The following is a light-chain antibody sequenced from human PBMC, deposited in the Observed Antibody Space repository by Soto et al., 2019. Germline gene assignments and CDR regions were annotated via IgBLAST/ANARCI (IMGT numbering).Light chain of an antibody. J-gene: IGKJ2*01. V-gene: IGKV1-39*01. CDR1: QSISSY. Sequence: DIQMTQSPSSLSASVGDRVTITCRASQSISSYLNWYQHKPGIAPKLLIYAASSLQSGVPSRFSGSGSGTDFTLTIISLQPEDFATYFCQQSYSSPYTFGQGTKLEIK. CDR3: QQSYSSPYT. CDR2: AAS.